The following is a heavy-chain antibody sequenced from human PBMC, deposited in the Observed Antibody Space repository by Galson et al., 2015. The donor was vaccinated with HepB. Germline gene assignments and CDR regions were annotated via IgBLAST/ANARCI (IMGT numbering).Heavy chain of an antibody. D-gene: IGHD3-10*01. J-gene: IGHJ6*02. CDR3: ARGGYGSGGTSYYYYGMDV. CDR2: IIPIFGTA. Sequence: SVKVSCKASGGTFSSYAISWVRQAPGQGLEWMGGIIPIFGTANYAQKFQGRVTITADESTSTAYMELSSLRSEDTAVYYCARGGYGSGGTSYYYYGMDVWGQGTTVTVSS. CDR1: GGTFSSYA. V-gene: IGHV1-69*13.